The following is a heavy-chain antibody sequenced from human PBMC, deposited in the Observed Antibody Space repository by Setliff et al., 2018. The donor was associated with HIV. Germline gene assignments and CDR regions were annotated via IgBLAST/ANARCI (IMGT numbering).Heavy chain of an antibody. Sequence: SETLSLTCSVSGVSINRTDHYWGWIRQSPGKSLEWIGSVSQSGSTYYSPSLKSRITISVDRSKNLFSLNLISVTAADQGVYYCARVPVPGANWFDPWGLGTLVTVSS. CDR3: ARVPVPGANWFDP. CDR1: GVSINRTDHY. V-gene: IGHV4-39*01. CDR2: VSQSGST. J-gene: IGHJ5*02.